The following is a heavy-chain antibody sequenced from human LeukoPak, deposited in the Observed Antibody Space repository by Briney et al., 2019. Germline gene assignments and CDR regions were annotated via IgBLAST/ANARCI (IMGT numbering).Heavy chain of an antibody. CDR2: ISAYNGNT. CDR3: ATFLTAFQFDAFDI. D-gene: IGHD2/OR15-2a*01. V-gene: IGHV1-18*01. CDR1: GYTFTSDG. Sequence: ASVKVSCKASGYTFTSDGISWVRQAPGQGLEWMGWISAYNGNTNYAQKLQGRVTMTTDTSTSTAYMELRSLRSDDTAVYYCATFLTAFQFDAFDIWGQGTMVTVSS. J-gene: IGHJ3*02.